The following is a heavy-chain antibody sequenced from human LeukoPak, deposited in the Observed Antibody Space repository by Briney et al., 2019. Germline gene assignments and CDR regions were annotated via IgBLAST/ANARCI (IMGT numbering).Heavy chain of an antibody. D-gene: IGHD2-2*01. CDR1: GFTFSSYA. CDR3: ARDSLPAASLRFLPYYYYYGMDV. J-gene: IGHJ6*02. Sequence: PGRSLRLSCEASGFTFSSYAMHWVRQAPGKGLEWVAVISYDGSNKYYADSVKGRFTISRDNSKNTLYLQMNSLRAEDTAVYYCARDSLPAASLRFLPYYYYYGMDVWGQGTTVTVSS. V-gene: IGHV3-30-3*01. CDR2: ISYDGSNK.